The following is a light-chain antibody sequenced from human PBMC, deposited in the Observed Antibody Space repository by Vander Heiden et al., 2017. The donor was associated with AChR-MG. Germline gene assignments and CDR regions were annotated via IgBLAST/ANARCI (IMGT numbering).Light chain of an antibody. V-gene: IGLV8-61*01. CDR1: SGSVSTSYY. CDR2: STN. Sequence: QPVVTQEPSFSVSPGGTVTLTCGLSSGSVSTSYYPSWYQQTPGQAPRTLIYSTNIRSSGVPDRFSGSILGNKAALTITGAQADDESDYYCVLYMGSGTWMFGGGTKLTVL. CDR3: VLYMGSGTWM. J-gene: IGLJ3*02.